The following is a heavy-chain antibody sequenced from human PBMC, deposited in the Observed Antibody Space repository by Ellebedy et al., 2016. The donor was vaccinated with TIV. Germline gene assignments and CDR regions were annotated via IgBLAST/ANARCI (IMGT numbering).Heavy chain of an antibody. CDR3: AKGRSGTYIHHAFDY. V-gene: IGHV3-23*01. CDR1: GFSFSSHS. Sequence: GESLKISCVVSGFSFSSHSMTWVRQAPGKGLEWVSGFSDSTYYADSVKGRFTISRDNSKNTLYLQMNSLRAEDTAIYYCAKGRSGTYIHHAFDYWGQGTLVTVSS. CDR2: FSDST. J-gene: IGHJ4*02. D-gene: IGHD1-14*01.